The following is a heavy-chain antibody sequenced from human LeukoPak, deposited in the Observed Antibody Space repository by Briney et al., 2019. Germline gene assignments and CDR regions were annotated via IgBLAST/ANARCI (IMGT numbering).Heavy chain of an antibody. CDR3: ARDRGIAAAGSGY. CDR1: GFTFSSYS. Sequence: GGSLRLSCAASGFTFSSYSMSWVRQAPGKGLEWVSSISSSSSYIYYADSVKGRFTISRDNAKNLLYLQMNSLRAEDTAVYYCARDRGIAAAGSGYWGQGTLVTVSS. V-gene: IGHV3-21*01. J-gene: IGHJ4*02. CDR2: ISSSSSYI. D-gene: IGHD6-13*01.